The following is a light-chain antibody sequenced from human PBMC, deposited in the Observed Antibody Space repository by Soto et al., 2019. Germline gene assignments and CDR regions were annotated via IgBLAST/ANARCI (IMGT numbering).Light chain of an antibody. CDR3: SSYAGSSNV. CDR1: SSDVGGYNY. V-gene: IGLV2-8*01. CDR2: EVS. J-gene: IGLJ1*01. Sequence: QSVLAQPASVSGSPGQSITISCSGTSSDVGGYNYVSWFQQHPGTAPKLIIYEVSNRPSGVPDRFSGSKSGNTASLTVSGLQAEDEADYYCSSYAGSSNVFGTGTKVTVL.